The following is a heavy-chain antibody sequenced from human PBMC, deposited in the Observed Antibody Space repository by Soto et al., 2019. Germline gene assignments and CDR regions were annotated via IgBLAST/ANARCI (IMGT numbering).Heavy chain of an antibody. Sequence: GGSLRLSCAASGFTFSSYGMHWVRQAPGKGLEWVAVIWYDGSNKYYADSVKGRFTISRDNSKNTLYLQMNSLRAEDTAVYYCARLSSSQKGYGMDVWGQGTTVTVSS. V-gene: IGHV3-33*01. CDR2: IWYDGSNK. CDR1: GFTFSSYG. J-gene: IGHJ6*02. D-gene: IGHD2-15*01. CDR3: ARLSSSQKGYGMDV.